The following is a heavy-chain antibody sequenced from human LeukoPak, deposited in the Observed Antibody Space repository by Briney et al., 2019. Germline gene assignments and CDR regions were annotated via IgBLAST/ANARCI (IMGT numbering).Heavy chain of an antibody. D-gene: IGHD6-6*01. J-gene: IGHJ4*02. CDR2: ITSSGTYI. V-gene: IGHV3-21*01. Sequence: GGSLRLSCAASGFTFNNYNMNWVRQAPGRALEWVSSITSSGTYIFYADSVKGRFTISRDNAKNSLYLQMNSLRAEDTAVYYCARGVLAARPGYFDYWGQGTLVTVSS. CDR3: ARGVLAARPGYFDY. CDR1: GFTFNNYN.